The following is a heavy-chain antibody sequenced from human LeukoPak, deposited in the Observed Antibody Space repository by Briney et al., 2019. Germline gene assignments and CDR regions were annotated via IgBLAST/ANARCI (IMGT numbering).Heavy chain of an antibody. Sequence: ASVKVSCKDSRGTLSSYTISGVPHTPGQGREWRARLIPILGIANSTQKCQGSVTITADNATSTAYMELSSLRSEDTALYYGASTFFRSGYYYMDVWGKGTTVTVSS. J-gene: IGHJ6*03. CDR2: LIPILGIA. CDR1: RGTLSSYT. V-gene: IGHV1-69*02. D-gene: IGHD3-16*01. CDR3: ASTFFRSGYYYMDV.